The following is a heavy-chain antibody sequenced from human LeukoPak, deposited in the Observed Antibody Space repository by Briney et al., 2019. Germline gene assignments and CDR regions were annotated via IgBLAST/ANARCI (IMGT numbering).Heavy chain of an antibody. CDR1: GFTFSSYW. V-gene: IGHV3-74*01. Sequence: GGSLRLSCAASGFTFSSYWMHWVRQTPGKGLVWVSHINSDGSRTSYADSVKGRFTISRDNAKNTLSLQMNSLRAEDTAVYYCARGVQGHYYDSSGHTDDYFDYWGQGTLVTVSS. CDR3: ARGVQGHYYDSSGHTDDYFDY. CDR2: INSDGSRT. D-gene: IGHD3-22*01. J-gene: IGHJ4*02.